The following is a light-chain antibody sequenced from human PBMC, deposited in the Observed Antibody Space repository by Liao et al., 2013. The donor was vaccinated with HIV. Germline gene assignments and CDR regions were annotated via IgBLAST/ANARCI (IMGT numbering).Light chain of an antibody. Sequence: SYVLTQPPSVSVAPGETAGITCGGDNIGSKSVHWYQQKPGQAPVLVIYYDSDRPSGIPERFSGSNSGNTATLTISRVEAGDEADYYCQVWDSSEVFGGGTTLTVL. CDR2: YDS. V-gene: IGLV3-21*04. CDR3: QVWDSSEV. CDR1: NIGSKS. J-gene: IGLJ3*02.